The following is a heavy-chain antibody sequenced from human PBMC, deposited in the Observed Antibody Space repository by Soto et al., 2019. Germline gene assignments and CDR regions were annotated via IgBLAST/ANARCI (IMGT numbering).Heavy chain of an antibody. CDR2: ISSDGSST. Sequence: EVQLVESGGGLVQSGGSLGLSCAASGFSFRSYWMHWVRQAPGKGLVWAARISSDGSSTTYADSANGRFTISRDNAANTLYLQMSSLRAEDTAVYYCAREYYGVLTGYYNDYWGQGTLVTVSS. J-gene: IGHJ4*02. V-gene: IGHV3-74*01. CDR1: GFSFRSYW. D-gene: IGHD3-9*01. CDR3: AREYYGVLTGYYNDY.